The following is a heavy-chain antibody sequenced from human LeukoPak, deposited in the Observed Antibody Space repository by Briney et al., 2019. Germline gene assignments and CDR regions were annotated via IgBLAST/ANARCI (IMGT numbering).Heavy chain of an antibody. D-gene: IGHD4-23*01. CDR1: LYTYSNVL. V-gene: IGHV3-15*01. CDR2: IKCETDGGTT. CDR3: TTSYGGKRRGDY. J-gene: IGHJ4*02. Sequence: PGGSLSPSCGVSLYTYSNVLMRRVRQAPRKGLEWVGGIKCETDGGTTAYAPPVKDRVSISRDDSKNTLYLQMNSLKTEDTAVYYCTTSYGGKRRGDYWGQGTLVTVSS.